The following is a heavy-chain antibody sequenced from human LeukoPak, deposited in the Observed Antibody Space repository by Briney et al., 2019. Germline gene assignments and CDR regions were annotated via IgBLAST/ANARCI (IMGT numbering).Heavy chain of an antibody. V-gene: IGHV1-8*01. D-gene: IGHD3-22*01. CDR3: ASGLKSSYYDSSGFDY. CDR2: MNPNSGNT. Sequence: ASVKVSCKASGYTFTSYDINWVRQATGQGLEWMGWMNPNSGNTGYAQKFQGRVTMTRNTSISTAYMKLSSLRSEDTAVYYCASGLKSSYYDSSGFDYWGQGTLVTVSS. J-gene: IGHJ4*02. CDR1: GYTFTSYD.